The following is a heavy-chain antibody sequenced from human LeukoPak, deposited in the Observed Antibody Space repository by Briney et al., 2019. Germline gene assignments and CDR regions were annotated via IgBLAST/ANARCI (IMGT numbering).Heavy chain of an antibody. CDR2: IYSGGKS. J-gene: IGHJ4*02. CDR3: ARQVIAVAAFDY. D-gene: IGHD6-19*01. Sequence: GGSLRLSCAASGFTVSSNYMSWVRQAPGKGLEWVSVIYSGGKSYYADSVKGRFTISRDNSKNTLYLQMNSLRAEDTAVYFCARQVIAVAAFDYWGQGTLVTVSS. CDR1: GFTVSSNY. V-gene: IGHV3-53*01.